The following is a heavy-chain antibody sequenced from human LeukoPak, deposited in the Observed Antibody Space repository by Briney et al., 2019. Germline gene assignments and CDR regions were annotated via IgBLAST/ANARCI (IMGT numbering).Heavy chain of an antibody. V-gene: IGHV3-23*01. CDR1: GFIFKDYA. D-gene: IGHD3-9*01. J-gene: IGHJ6*02. CDR2: ISNSGGSI. CDR3: AKGSGRYYYYGMDV. Sequence: GGSLRLSCAASGFIFKDYAMSWVRQAPGKGLEWVSGISNSGGSINYADSVKGRFTISRDNSKNTLYLQMNSLRVEDTAVYYCAKGSGRYYYYGMDVWGQGTTVTVSS.